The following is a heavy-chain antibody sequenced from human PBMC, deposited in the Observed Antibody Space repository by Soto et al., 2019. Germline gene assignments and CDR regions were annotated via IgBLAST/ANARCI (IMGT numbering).Heavy chain of an antibody. CDR3: AKPEEVVRGFDF. CDR2: ISGTGGAA. J-gene: IGHJ4*02. Sequence: GGSMRLSCAASGFTFGHSAMSWVRQAPGKGLEWVAAISGTGGAAYYADSVKGRFTISRDNSRNTLFLQMNSLRVDDTAIYHCAKPEEVVRGFDFWGLGTLVTVSS. CDR1: GFTFGHSA. D-gene: IGHD3-10*01. V-gene: IGHV3-23*01.